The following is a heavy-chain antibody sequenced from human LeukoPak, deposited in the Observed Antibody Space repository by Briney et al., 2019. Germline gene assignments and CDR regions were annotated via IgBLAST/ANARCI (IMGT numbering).Heavy chain of an antibody. V-gene: IGHV4-4*09. J-gene: IGHJ6*03. CDR3: ARGALDSSSWYGFDSYYYYMDV. D-gene: IGHD6-13*01. CDR1: GGSISSYH. CDR2: IYTSGST. Sequence: SETLSLTCTVTGGSISSYHWSWIRQPPGKGLEWIGYIYTSGSTNYNPSLKSRVTISVDTSKTQFSLKMSCVTGADTAVYYCARGALDSSSWYGFDSYYYYMDVWGKGTTVTVSS.